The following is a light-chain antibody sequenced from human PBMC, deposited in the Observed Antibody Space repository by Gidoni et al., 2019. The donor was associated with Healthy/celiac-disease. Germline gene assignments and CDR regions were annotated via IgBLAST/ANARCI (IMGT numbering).Light chain of an antibody. CDR2: AAS. V-gene: IGKV1-39*01. Sequence: IQMTQSPSSLSASVGDRVTITCRASQSISSYLNWYQQKPGKAPKLLIYAASSLQSGVPSRFSGSGSGTDFTLTISSLQPEDFATYYCQQSYNYPGFGQGTKVEIK. CDR3: QQSYNYPG. J-gene: IGKJ1*01. CDR1: QSISSY.